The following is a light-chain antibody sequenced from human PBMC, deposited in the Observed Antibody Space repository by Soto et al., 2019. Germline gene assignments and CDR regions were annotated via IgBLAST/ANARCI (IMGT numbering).Light chain of an antibody. J-gene: IGKJ1*01. V-gene: IGKV3-20*01. CDR1: QNIDNDY. Sequence: EVVLTQSPGTLSLSPGESATFSCRASQNIDNDYLAWYQQKPGQSPRLLIYGASSRATGIPDRFSGSGSGTDFTLTISRLESEDFAMYYCQQYGRSPSWTFGQGTRVEIQ. CDR2: GAS. CDR3: QQYGRSPSWT.